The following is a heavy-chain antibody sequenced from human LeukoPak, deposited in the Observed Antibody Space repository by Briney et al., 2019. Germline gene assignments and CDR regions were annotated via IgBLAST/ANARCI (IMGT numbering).Heavy chain of an antibody. V-gene: IGHV4-34*01. D-gene: IGHD2-2*01. J-gene: IGHJ4*02. CDR2: INHSGST. CDR3: ARARIPAAPFDY. CDR1: GGSFSGYY. Sequence: PSETLSLTCAVYGGSFSGYYWSWIRQPPGKGLEWIGEINHSGSTNYNPSLKSRVTISVDTSKNQFSLKLSSVTAADTAVYYCARARIPAAPFDYWGQGTLVTVSS.